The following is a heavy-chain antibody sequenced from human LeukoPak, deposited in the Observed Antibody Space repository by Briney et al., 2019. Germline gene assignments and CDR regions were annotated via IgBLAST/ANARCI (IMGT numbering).Heavy chain of an antibody. D-gene: IGHD3-10*01. CDR2: INYSGRP. V-gene: IGHV4-38-2*02. CDR3: ARTRYYYNSRSYGAPYYFDY. Sequence: SETLSLTCSVSGYSIGSGYDWAWIRQPPGRGLEWIGSINYSGRPYYNPSLKSRVTISVDTSKNQFSLKLSSVTAADTAVYYCARTRYYYNSRSYGAPYYFDYWGQGTLVTVSS. CDR1: GYSIGSGYD. J-gene: IGHJ4*02.